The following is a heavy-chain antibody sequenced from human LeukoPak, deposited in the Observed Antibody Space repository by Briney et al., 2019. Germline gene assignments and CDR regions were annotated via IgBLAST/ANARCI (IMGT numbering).Heavy chain of an antibody. CDR1: GFTFSRYS. CDR2: ISGSSIYK. V-gene: IGHV3-21*01. CDR3: AELGITMIGGV. D-gene: IGHD3-10*02. Sequence: GGSLRLSCAASGFTFSRYSMNWVRQAPGKGLEWVSSISGSSIYKYYADSVKGRFTISRDNAKNSLYLQMNSLRAEDTAVYYCAELGITMIGGVWGKGTTVTISS. J-gene: IGHJ6*04.